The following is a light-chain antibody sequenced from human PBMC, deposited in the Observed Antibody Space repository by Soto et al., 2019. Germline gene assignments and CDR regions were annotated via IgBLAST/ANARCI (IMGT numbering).Light chain of an antibody. CDR1: QGLLYNSNNKTY. J-gene: IGKJ4*01. Sequence: DIVMTQSPDSLGVSLGERATINCKSSQGLLYNSNNKTYLSWYQQKPGQPPKLLIYWASTRESGVPDRFSGSGSGTDFTLTISRLEPEDFAVYYCQQYGRFPLTFGGGTKVDIK. CDR3: QQYGRFPLT. V-gene: IGKV4-1*01. CDR2: WAS.